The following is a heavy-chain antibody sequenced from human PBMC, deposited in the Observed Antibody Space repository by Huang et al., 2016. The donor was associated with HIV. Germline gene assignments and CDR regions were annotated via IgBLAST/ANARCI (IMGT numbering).Heavy chain of an antibody. CDR2: SSPSRSFR. D-gene: IGHD6-13*01. CDR3: VKDRGQQLSPFDS. V-gene: IGHV3-21*01. CDR1: GFSLDSFN. J-gene: IGHJ4*02. Sequence: EVQLVDSGGGLVKPGGSLRLSCAASGFSLDSFNMFWVRKTPAKGLQWVASSSPSRSFREYADSVKGRFSISRDNAKNSLYLQMNSLRGEDTAVYYCVKDRGQQLSPFDSWGQGTLVTVSS.